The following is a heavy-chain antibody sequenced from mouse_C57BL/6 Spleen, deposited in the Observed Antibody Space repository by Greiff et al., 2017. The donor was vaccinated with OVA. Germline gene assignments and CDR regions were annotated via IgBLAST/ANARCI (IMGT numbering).Heavy chain of an antibody. V-gene: IGHV5-4*01. D-gene: IGHD4-1*01. Sequence: EVHLVESGGGLVKPGGSLKLSCAASGFTFSSYAMSWVRQTPEKRLEWVATISDGGSYTYYPDNVKGRFTISRDNAKNNLYLQMSHLKSEDTAMYYCARDLGPYAMDDWGQGTSVTVSS. CDR1: GFTFSSYA. CDR3: ARDLGPYAMDD. J-gene: IGHJ4*01. CDR2: ISDGGSYT.